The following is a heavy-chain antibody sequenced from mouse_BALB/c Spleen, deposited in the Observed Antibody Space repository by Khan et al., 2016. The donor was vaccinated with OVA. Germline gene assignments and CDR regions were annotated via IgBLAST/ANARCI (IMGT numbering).Heavy chain of an antibody. Sequence: QVQLQQSGAELARPGASVKMSCKASGYTFTSHTMHWVKQRPGQGLEWIGYINPRSDYTQYNQKFNDKATLTADISSSTAYMQLSSLTSEDSAVYYCSRRTTEYAFDYWGQGTSVTVSS. CDR3: SRRTTEYAFDY. D-gene: IGHD2-14*01. V-gene: IGHV1-4*01. CDR2: INPRSDYT. CDR1: GYTFTSHT. J-gene: IGHJ4*01.